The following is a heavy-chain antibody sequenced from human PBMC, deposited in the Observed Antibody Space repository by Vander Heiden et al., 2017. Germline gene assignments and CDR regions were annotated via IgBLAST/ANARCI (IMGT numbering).Heavy chain of an antibody. V-gene: IGHV3-30*18. CDR1: GFTFISYG. J-gene: IGHJ5*02. D-gene: IGHD2-2*01. Sequence: QVQLVESGGGVVQPGRSLRLSCAAPGFTFISYGMPWVRQAAGKGLEWVAVISYDGSNKYYADSVKGRFTISRDNSKNTLYLQMNSLRAEDTAVYYCAKNLGYCSSTSCWGFDPWGHGTLVTVSS. CDR3: AKNLGYCSSTSCWGFDP. CDR2: ISYDGSNK.